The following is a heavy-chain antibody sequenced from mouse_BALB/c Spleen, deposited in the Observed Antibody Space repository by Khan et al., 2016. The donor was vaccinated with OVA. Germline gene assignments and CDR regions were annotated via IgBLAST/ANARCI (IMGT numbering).Heavy chain of an antibody. J-gene: IGHJ3*01. Sequence: VRLQQSGPELVKPGASVKIPCKASGYTFTDYNMDWVKQSHGKSLEWIGDINPNNGGTFYNQKFTGKATLTVDESSSTAYLELRSLTSEDTAVYYGAREWASWCAYWGQGTLVTVSA. CDR3: AREWASWCAY. CDR2: INPNNGGT. CDR1: GYTFTDYN. V-gene: IGHV1-18*01.